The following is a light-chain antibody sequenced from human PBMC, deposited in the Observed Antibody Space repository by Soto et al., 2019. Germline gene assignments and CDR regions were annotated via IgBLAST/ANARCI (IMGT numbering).Light chain of an antibody. V-gene: IGKV1-5*01. CDR2: DVS. CDR3: PQYQSDTWT. CDR1: QNIERW. Sequence: DIPMTQSPATLSASVGDRVRLPCRASQNIERWQAWYQQKPGKAPKLLLYDVSTLERGVPSRFSGSGSATEFTLTISDLQPDDFATYYCPQYQSDTWTSGQGTKVDIK. J-gene: IGKJ1*01.